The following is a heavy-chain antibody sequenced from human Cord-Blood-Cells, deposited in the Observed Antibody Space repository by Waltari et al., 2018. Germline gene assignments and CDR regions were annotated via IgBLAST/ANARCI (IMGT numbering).Heavy chain of an antibody. V-gene: IGHV4-38-2*02. CDR2: IYHSWST. CDR1: GYSISSGYY. CDR3: ARAASVYDFWSGYYDY. D-gene: IGHD3-3*01. Sequence: QVQLQESGPGLVKPSETLSLTCTVSGYSISSGYYWGWIRQPPGKGLGWIGSIYHSWSTYYNPSLKSRVTISVDTSKNQFSLKLSSVTAADTAVYYCARAASVYDFWSGYYDYWGQGTLVTVSS. J-gene: IGHJ4*02.